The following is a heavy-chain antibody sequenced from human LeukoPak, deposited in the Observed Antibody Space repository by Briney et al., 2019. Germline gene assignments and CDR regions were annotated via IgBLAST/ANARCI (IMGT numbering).Heavy chain of an antibody. V-gene: IGHV1-2*02. CDR2: INPNSGGT. CDR1: GYTFTGYY. Sequence: ASVKVSCKASGYTFTGYYMHWVRQAPGQGLEWMGWINPNSGGTNYAQKFQGGVTMTRDTSISTAYMELSRLRSDDTAVYYCARAWILNYYDSSGYLPPPSDYWGQGTLVTVSS. D-gene: IGHD3-22*01. J-gene: IGHJ4*02. CDR3: ARAWILNYYDSSGYLPPPSDY.